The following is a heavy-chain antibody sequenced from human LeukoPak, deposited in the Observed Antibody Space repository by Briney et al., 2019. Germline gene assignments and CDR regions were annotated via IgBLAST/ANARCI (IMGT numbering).Heavy chain of an antibody. J-gene: IGHJ4*02. Sequence: GGSLRLSCVASGFTFSSNSMNWVRQAPGKGLEWVSSISSGSSYIYYADSVKGRFTISRDNAKNSLYLQMNSLRAEDTAVYYCARGSGFDYWGQGTLVTVSS. CDR2: ISSGSSYI. CDR3: ARGSGFDY. V-gene: IGHV3-21*01. CDR1: GFTFSSNS.